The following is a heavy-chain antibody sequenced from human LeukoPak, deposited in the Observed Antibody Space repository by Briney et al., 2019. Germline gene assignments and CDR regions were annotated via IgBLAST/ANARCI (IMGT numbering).Heavy chain of an antibody. Sequence: ASVKVSCKASGYTFTGYYMHWVRQAPGQGLERMGWINPNSGGTNYAQKFQGRVTMTRDTSISTAYMELSRLRSDDTAVYYCAREGPRTIFGVRLGESSNWFDPWGQGTLVTVSS. CDR3: AREGPRTIFGVRLGESSNWFDP. D-gene: IGHD3-3*01. CDR1: GYTFTGYY. CDR2: INPNSGGT. J-gene: IGHJ5*02. V-gene: IGHV1-2*02.